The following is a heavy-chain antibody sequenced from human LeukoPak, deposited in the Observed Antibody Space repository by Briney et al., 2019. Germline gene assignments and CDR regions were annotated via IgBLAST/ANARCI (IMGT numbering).Heavy chain of an antibody. CDR3: PKKDYIVLSAAFDN. Sequence: SQTLSLTCTVSGGSISSYYWSWIRQPAGKGLEWIGRIYTSGSTHYNPSLKSRVTMSVDTSKNQFSLQLSSVTAADTAVYYCPKKDYIVLSAAFDNGGREPLVTSSS. CDR1: GGSISSYY. J-gene: IGHJ4*02. D-gene: IGHD2-8*01. V-gene: IGHV4-4*07. CDR2: IYTSGST.